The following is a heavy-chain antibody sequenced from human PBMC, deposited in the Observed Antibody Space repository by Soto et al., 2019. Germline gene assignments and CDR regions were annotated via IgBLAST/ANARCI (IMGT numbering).Heavy chain of an antibody. CDR3: AKDPPRYSIAAAGYFDY. J-gene: IGHJ4*02. V-gene: IGHV3-23*01. Sequence: GESLKISCAASGFTVSSYAMSWVRQAPGKGLEWVSAISGSGGSTYYADYVKGRFTISRDNSKNTLYLQMNSLRAEDTAVYYCAKDPPRYSIAAAGYFDYWGQGTLVTVSS. CDR2: ISGSGGST. D-gene: IGHD6-13*01. CDR1: GFTVSSYA.